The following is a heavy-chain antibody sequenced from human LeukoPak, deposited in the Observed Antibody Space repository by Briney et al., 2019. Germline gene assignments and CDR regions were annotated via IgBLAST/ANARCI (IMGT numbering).Heavy chain of an antibody. CDR2: ISAYNGNT. CDR3: ARDLHRAYSSSWDYYYGMDV. D-gene: IGHD6-13*01. V-gene: IGHV1-18*01. J-gene: IGHJ6*02. Sequence: AASVTGSCTASGYTFTIYAISWVRQAPGQGLEWMGWISAYNGNTNYAQKLQGRVTMTTDTSTSTAYMELRSLRSDDTAVYYCARDLHRAYSSSWDYYYGMDVWGQGTTVTVSS. CDR1: GYTFTIYA.